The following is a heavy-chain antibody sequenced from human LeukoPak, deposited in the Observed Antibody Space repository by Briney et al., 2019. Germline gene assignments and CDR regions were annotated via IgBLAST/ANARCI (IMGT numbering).Heavy chain of an antibody. D-gene: IGHD3-22*01. Sequence: SETLSLTCTVSGGSISSYYWSWIRQPPGKGLEWIGYIYTSGSTNYNPSLKSRVTISVDTSKNQFSLKLSSVTAADTAVYYCARRGGYYDSSGYSDWGQGTLVAVSS. CDR2: IYTSGST. J-gene: IGHJ4*02. CDR1: GGSISSYY. CDR3: ARRGGYYDSSGYSD. V-gene: IGHV4-4*09.